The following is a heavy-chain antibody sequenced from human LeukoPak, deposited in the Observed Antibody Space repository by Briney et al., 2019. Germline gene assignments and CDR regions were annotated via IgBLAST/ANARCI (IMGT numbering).Heavy chain of an antibody. CDR3: AKESVWFGESNPFDY. J-gene: IGHJ4*02. D-gene: IGHD3-10*01. V-gene: IGHV3-30*02. CDR1: GFTFSAYG. Sequence: GGSLRLSCAASGFTFSAYGMHWVRQAPGKGLEWEAFIRYDGSNKYYADSVKGRFTISRDNSKNTLYLQMNSLRTEDTAVYYCAKESVWFGESNPFDYWGQGTLVTVSS. CDR2: IRYDGSNK.